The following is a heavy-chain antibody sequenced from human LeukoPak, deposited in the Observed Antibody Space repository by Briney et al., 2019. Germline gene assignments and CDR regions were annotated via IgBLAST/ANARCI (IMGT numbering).Heavy chain of an antibody. CDR2: ISSSSSYI. CDR1: GLTFSSYS. J-gene: IGHJ4*02. CDR3: VRVGYSYGYGDWNHFDY. V-gene: IGHV3-21*01. Sequence: GGSLTLSCAASGLTFSSYSMNWVRQAPGKGLEWVSSISSSSSYIYYPASVKGRFTISRDNAKNSLYLQMNSLIAEDTAVYFCVRVGYSYGYGDWNHFDYWGQGTLVTVSS. D-gene: IGHD5-18*01.